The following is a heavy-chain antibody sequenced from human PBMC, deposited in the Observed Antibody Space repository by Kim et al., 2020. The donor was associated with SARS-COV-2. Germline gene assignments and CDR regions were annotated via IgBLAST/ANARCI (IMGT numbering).Heavy chain of an antibody. J-gene: IGHJ5*02. Sequence: GGSLRLSCAASGFTFSSYGMHWVRQAPGKGLEWVTIIWYDGSNKYYADSVKGRFTISRDNSKNTLYLQMNSLRVEDTAVYYCAKGAMFSGTDNWFDPWG. CDR2: IWYDGSNK. CDR3: AKGAMFSGTDNWFDP. V-gene: IGHV3-33*06. CDR1: GFTFSSYG. D-gene: IGHD3-10*02.